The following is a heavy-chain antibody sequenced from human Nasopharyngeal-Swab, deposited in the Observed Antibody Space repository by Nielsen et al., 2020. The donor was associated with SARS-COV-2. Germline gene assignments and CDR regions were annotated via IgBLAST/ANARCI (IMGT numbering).Heavy chain of an antibody. D-gene: IGHD2-15*01. V-gene: IGHV3-74*01. CDR2: ISTDGSGT. Sequence: GGSLRLSCSASGITFSSYWMHWVRQLPGKGLVWVSRISTDGSGTNYADSVKGRFTVSRDNAKNTLYLQMNSLRAEDTAVYYCARREGFCSGGTCYLDYWGQGTLVTVSS. CDR3: ARREGFCSGGTCYLDY. J-gene: IGHJ4*02. CDR1: GITFSSYW.